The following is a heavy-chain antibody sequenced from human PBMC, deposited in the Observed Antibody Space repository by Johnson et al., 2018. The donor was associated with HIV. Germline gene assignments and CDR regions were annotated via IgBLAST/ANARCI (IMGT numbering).Heavy chain of an antibody. CDR2: IHRGGST. CDR1: GLIDSRNY. CDR3: ARLEELLRAFDI. Sequence: VQLVESGGGLVKPGGSLRLSCVASGLIDSRNYMGWVRQPPGKGLEWVAIIHRGGSTSYADSVKGRFTISRNNSKNTLYLQMNSLRAEDTAVYYCARLEELLRAFDIWGQGTMVTVSS. V-gene: IGHV3-66*02. D-gene: IGHD1-26*01. J-gene: IGHJ3*02.